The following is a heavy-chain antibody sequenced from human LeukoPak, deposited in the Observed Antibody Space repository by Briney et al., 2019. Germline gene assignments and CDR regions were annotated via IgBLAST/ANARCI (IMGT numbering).Heavy chain of an antibody. J-gene: IGHJ4*02. CDR1: GFTFSSYA. CDR2: ISYDGSNK. V-gene: IGHV3-30-3*01. Sequence: GGSLRLSCAASGFTFSSYAMHWVRQAPGKGLEWVAVISYDGSNKYYADSVKGRFTISRDNSKNTLYLQMNSLRAEDTALYYCAKACLRYSSGWTPIDYWGQGTLVTVSS. D-gene: IGHD6-19*01. CDR3: AKACLRYSSGWTPIDY.